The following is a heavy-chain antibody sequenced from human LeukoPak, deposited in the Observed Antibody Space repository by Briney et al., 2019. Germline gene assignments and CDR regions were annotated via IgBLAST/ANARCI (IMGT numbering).Heavy chain of an antibody. V-gene: IGHV3-30*02. J-gene: IGHJ4*02. CDR1: GFTFTSYG. CDR3: AKITWNDEAY. Sequence: GGSLRLSCVVSGFTFTSYGVHWVRQAPGKGLEWVAFIRHDGSYKDYADSVKGRFTISRDNSKNTLYLQMNSLRAEDTAVYYCAKITWNDEAYWGQGTLVTVSS. CDR2: IRHDGSYK. D-gene: IGHD1-1*01.